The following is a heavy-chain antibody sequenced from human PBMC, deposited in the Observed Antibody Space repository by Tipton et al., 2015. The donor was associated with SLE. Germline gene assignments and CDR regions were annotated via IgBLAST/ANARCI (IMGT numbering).Heavy chain of an antibody. J-gene: IGHJ4*02. CDR3: ARAGVGSSGWYFDY. CDR1: GGSISSGGYS. Sequence: TLSLTCAVSGGSISSGGYSWSWIRQPPGKGLEWIGYIYHSGSTYYNPSLKSRVTISVDRSKNQFSLKLSSVTAADTAVYYCARAGVGSSGWYFDYWGQGTLVTASS. D-gene: IGHD6-19*01. CDR2: IYHSGST. V-gene: IGHV4-30-2*01.